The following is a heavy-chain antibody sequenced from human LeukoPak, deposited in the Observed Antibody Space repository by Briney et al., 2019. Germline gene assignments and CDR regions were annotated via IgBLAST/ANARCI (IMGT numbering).Heavy chain of an antibody. J-gene: IGHJ5*02. CDR1: GYTFTSYG. CDR2: ISAYNGNT. CDR3: ARDAHVDQQLVLGWFDP. D-gene: IGHD6-13*01. Sequence: ASVKVSCKASGYTFTSYGISRVRQAPGQGLEWMGWISAYNGNTNYAQKLQGRVTMTTDTSTSTAYMELRSLRSDDTAVYYCARDAHVDQQLVLGWFDPWGQGTLVTVSS. V-gene: IGHV1-18*01.